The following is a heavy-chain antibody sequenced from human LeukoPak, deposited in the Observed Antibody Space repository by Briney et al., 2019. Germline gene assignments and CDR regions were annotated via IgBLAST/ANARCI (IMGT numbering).Heavy chain of an antibody. CDR1: GFTFSSYA. CDR3: AKGTSLGYYYDSSVDY. D-gene: IGHD3-22*01. V-gene: IGHV3-9*01. Sequence: PGRSLRLSCAASGFTFSSYAMHWVRQAPGKGLEWVSGISWNSGSIGYADSVKGRFTISRDNAKNSLYLQMNSLRAEDTALYYCAKGTSLGYYYDSSVDYWGQGTLVTVSS. J-gene: IGHJ4*02. CDR2: ISWNSGSI.